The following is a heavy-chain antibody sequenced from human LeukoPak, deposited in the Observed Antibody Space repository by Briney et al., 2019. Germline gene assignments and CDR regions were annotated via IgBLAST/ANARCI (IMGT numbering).Heavy chain of an antibody. CDR2: ISAYNGNT. Sequence: ASVKVSCKASGYTFTSYGISWVRQAPGQGPEWMGWISAYNGNTNYAQKLLGRVTITTDTSTSTAYMQLRSLRSDDTAVYYCARVVTGTNVLWYDYWGQGTLVTVSS. D-gene: IGHD1-7*01. J-gene: IGHJ4*02. CDR3: ARVVTGTNVLWYDY. CDR1: GYTFTSYG. V-gene: IGHV1-18*01.